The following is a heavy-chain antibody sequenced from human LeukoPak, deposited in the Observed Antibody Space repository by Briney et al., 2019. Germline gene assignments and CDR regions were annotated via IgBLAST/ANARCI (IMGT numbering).Heavy chain of an antibody. CDR3: ARVAFGGVIVKYYFDY. V-gene: IGHV4-59*01. D-gene: IGHD3-16*02. CDR2: IYYSGST. Sequence: PSETLSLTCTVSGGSISSYYWSWIRQPPGKGLEWIGYIYYSGSTNYNPSLKSRDTISVDTSKNQFSLKLSSVTAADTAVYYCARVAFGGVIVKYYFDYWGQGTLVTVSS. CDR1: GGSISSYY. J-gene: IGHJ4*02.